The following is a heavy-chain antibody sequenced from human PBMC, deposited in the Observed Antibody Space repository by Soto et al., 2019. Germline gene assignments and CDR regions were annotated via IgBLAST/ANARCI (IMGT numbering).Heavy chain of an antibody. CDR1: GGSITSGNW. CDR3: ARYIAASGTYYFDY. D-gene: IGHD6-25*01. V-gene: IGHV4-4*02. Sequence: QVQLQESGPGLVKPSGTLSLTCAVSGGSITSGNWWRWVRQPPGKGLEFIGEIHHSGSANYNPSLKSRVTMSVDKSKNHFSLNLGSLSAADTAVYYCARYIAASGTYYFDYWGLGTVVTVSS. CDR2: IHHSGSA. J-gene: IGHJ4*02.